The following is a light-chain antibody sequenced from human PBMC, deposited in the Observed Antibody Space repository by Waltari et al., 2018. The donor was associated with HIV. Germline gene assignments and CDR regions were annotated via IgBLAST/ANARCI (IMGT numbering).Light chain of an antibody. CDR3: QSYDSSLSGV. V-gene: IGLV1-40*01. J-gene: IGLJ1*01. CDR2: GNS. CDR1: SSNIGAHYD. Sequence: QSVLTQPPSVSGAPGQRVTISCTGSSSNIGAHYDVHWYQQLPGTAPKLIIYGNSNRPPGVPGRVSGSKSGTSASLAITGLQAEDEAYYYCQSYDSSLSGVFGTGTKVTVL.